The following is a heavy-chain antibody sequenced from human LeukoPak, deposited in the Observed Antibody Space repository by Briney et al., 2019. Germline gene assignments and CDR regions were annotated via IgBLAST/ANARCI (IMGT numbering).Heavy chain of an antibody. D-gene: IGHD3-10*01. V-gene: IGHV4-39*07. CDR1: GDSIIGYY. CDR3: TKSDGYGLIRI. J-gene: IGHJ3*02. CDR2: IYYTGNT. Sequence: PSETLSLTCSVSGDSIIGYYWGWIRQPPGKGLEWIGNIYYTGNTYYNSSLNSRVTISLDTSKNQFSLKVISMTAADTAAYYCTKSDGYGLIRICGRGTMVTVSS.